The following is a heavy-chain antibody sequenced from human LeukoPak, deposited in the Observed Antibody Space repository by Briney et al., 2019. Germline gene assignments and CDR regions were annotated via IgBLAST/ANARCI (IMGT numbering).Heavy chain of an antibody. CDR2: INHSGST. V-gene: IGHV4-34*01. J-gene: IGHJ4*02. CDR1: GISFSTYW. CDR3: ARADTAMVRGNDY. Sequence: PGGSLRLSCAASGISFSTYWMSWVRQPPGKGLEWIGEINHSGSTNYNPSLKSRVTISVDTSKNQFSLKLSSVTAADTAVYYCARADTAMVRGNDYWGQGTLVTVSS. D-gene: IGHD5-18*01.